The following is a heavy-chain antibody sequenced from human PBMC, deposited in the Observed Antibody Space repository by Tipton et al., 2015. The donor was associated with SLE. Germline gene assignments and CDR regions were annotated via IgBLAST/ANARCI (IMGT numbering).Heavy chain of an antibody. CDR3: ALGGVRFDP. D-gene: IGHD3-16*01. Sequence: TLSLTCTVSGGSINNYYWSWIRQSPGKGLEWIGFIYYSGTTSYNPSLKSRVTISIDASKNQFSLRLSSVTAADTAVYYCALGGVRFDPWGQGTLVTVSS. J-gene: IGHJ5*02. CDR2: IYYSGTT. CDR1: GGSINNYY. V-gene: IGHV4-59*01.